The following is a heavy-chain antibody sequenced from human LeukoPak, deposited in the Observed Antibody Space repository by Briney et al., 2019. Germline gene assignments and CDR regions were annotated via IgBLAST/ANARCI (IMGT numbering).Heavy chain of an antibody. D-gene: IGHD3-10*01. CDR2: IYHSGST. J-gene: IGHJ6*02. Sequence: PSETLSLTCAVSGGSISSGGYSWSWIRQPPGKGLEWIGYIYHSGSTYYNPSLKSRVTISVDRSKNQFSLKLSSVTAADTAVYYCARSFGSGSSPLRYYYYGMDVWGQGTTVTVSS. CDR1: GGSISSGGYS. V-gene: IGHV4-30-2*01. CDR3: ARSFGSGSSPLRYYYYGMDV.